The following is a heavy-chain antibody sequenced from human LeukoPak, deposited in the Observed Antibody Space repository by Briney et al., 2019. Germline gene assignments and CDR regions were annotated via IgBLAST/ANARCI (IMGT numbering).Heavy chain of an antibody. Sequence: GGSLRLSCAASGFTFSDYYMSWIRQAPGKGLEWVSYISSSGSTIYYADSVRGRFTISRDNAKNSLYLQMNSLRAEDTAVYYCATTLGLWFGDPVGYFDYWGQGTLVTVSS. V-gene: IGHV3-11*01. J-gene: IGHJ4*02. CDR3: ATTLGLWFGDPVGYFDY. D-gene: IGHD3-10*01. CDR1: GFTFSDYY. CDR2: ISSSGSTI.